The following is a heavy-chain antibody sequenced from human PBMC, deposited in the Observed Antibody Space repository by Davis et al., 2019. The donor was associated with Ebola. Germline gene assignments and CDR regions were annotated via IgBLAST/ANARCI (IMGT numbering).Heavy chain of an antibody. CDR2: ILHSGNT. V-gene: IGHV4-34*12. Sequence: PGGSLRLSCAVYGGSFSNYYWTWIRQPPGKGLEWIGEILHSGNTNYNPSLRSRVTISVDTSKNQFSLKLRSVTAADTSVYYCARHCAYYCSHAFDMWGQGILVTVSS. D-gene: IGHD3-3*01. CDR1: GGSFSNYY. J-gene: IGHJ3*02. CDR3: ARHCAYYCSHAFDM.